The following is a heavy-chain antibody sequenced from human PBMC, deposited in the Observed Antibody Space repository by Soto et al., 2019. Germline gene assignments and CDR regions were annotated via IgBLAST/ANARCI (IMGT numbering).Heavy chain of an antibody. D-gene: IGHD2-21*01. CDR2: AYHSGST. J-gene: IGHJ4*02. Sequence: QLQLQESGPGLVRPSGTLSLTCAVSGGFTSTNNWWSWVRQPPGKGLEWIGDAYHSGSTEYNPSLKSTISISVDKSKDQIPLKLTSATAADTAVYYCARRPPSSYYCGSGTFDYWGQGTLVTVSS. CDR1: GGFTSTNNW. CDR3: ARRPPSSYYCGSGTFDY. V-gene: IGHV4-4*02.